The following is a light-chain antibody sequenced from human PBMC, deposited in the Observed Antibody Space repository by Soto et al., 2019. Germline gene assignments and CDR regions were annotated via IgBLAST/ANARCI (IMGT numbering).Light chain of an antibody. CDR2: DVS. CDR3: NSYTSSNTLI. J-gene: IGLJ2*01. Sequence: QSALTQPASVSGSPGQSITISCTGTSSDVGGYNYVSWYQQHPGKAPKLMIYDVSNRPSGVSNRFSGSKSGNTASLTISGLQAEDEGDYYCNSYTSSNTLIFGGGTQLTVL. V-gene: IGLV2-14*01. CDR1: SSDVGGYNY.